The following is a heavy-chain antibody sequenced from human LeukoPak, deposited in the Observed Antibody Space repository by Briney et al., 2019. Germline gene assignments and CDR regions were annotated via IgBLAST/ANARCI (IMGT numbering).Heavy chain of an antibody. CDR2: IYYSGST. D-gene: IGHD2-2*01. CDR1: GGSINSYY. Sequence: NPSETLSLTCTVSGGSINSYYWSWIRQPPGKGLEWIGYIYYSGSTNYSPSLKSRVTISVDTSKNQFSLKLSSVTAADTAVYYCARSYCSSTSCYGDAFDIWGQGTMVTVSS. V-gene: IGHV4-59*01. CDR3: ARSYCSSTSCYGDAFDI. J-gene: IGHJ3*02.